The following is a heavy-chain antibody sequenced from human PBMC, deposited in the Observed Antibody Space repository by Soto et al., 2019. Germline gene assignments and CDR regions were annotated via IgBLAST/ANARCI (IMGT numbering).Heavy chain of an antibody. Sequence: QVQLVQSGAEVKKPGASVKVSCKSSGYTFTSYDINWVRQATGQGLEWMGWMNPNSGNTGSAQKFQGRVTMTRNNSISTAYMELSSLRSEDTAVYYCAREKRIAARKTFDPWGQGTLVTVSS. V-gene: IGHV1-8*01. CDR2: MNPNSGNT. CDR1: GYTFTSYD. D-gene: IGHD6-6*01. J-gene: IGHJ5*02. CDR3: AREKRIAARKTFDP.